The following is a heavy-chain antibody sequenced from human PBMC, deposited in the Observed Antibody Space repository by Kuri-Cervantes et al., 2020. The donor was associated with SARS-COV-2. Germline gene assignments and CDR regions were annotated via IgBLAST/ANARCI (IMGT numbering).Heavy chain of an antibody. Sequence: GESLKISCKGSGYSFTSYWTSWVRQMPGKGLEWMGRIDPSDSYTNYSPSFQGHVTISADKSISTAYLQWSSLKASDTAMYYCARRVGYYFDYWGQGTLVTVSS. CDR3: ARRVGYYFDY. D-gene: IGHD2-15*01. V-gene: IGHV5-10-1*01. CDR1: GYSFTSYW. CDR2: IDPSDSYT. J-gene: IGHJ4*02.